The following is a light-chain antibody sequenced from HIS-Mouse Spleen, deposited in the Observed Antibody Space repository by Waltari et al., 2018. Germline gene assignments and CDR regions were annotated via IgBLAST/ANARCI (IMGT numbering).Light chain of an antibody. CDR1: QSISSY. J-gene: IGKJ2*01. CDR2: AAS. Sequence: DIQMTQSPSSLSASVGDRVTITCRASQSISSYLNWYQQKPGKAPKLLIYAASSLQSGVPSRFSGSGSGTDFTLTISSLQPEDFATYYCQHSYSTPRTFGQGTKLEIK. CDR3: QHSYSTPRT. V-gene: IGKV1-39*01.